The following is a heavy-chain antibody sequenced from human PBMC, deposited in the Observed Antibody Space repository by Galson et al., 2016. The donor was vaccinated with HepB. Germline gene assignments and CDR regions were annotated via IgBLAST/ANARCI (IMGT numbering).Heavy chain of an antibody. Sequence: SVKVSCKASGYIFTTCGISWVRQAPGQGLEWMGWISAYNGNTNYAQNLQGGVTMTTDTSTSTAYMELRSLRSDDTAVYYCARGRDYYESSGYIDYWGQGTLVTVSS. CDR1: GYIFTTCG. CDR3: ARGRDYYESSGYIDY. D-gene: IGHD3-22*01. CDR2: ISAYNGNT. V-gene: IGHV1-18*01. J-gene: IGHJ4*02.